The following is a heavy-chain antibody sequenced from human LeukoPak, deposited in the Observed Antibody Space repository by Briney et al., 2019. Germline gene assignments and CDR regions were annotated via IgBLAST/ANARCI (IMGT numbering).Heavy chain of an antibody. V-gene: IGHV3-72*01. Sequence: PGGSLRLSCAASGFTFSDHYMDWVRQTPGKGLEWVGRTRNKANSYTTEYAASVKGRFTISRDDSKNSLYLQMNSLKTEDTAVYYCTTGIRGDCGQGTLVTVSS. CDR3: TTGIRGD. J-gene: IGHJ4*02. CDR1: GFTFSDHY. CDR2: TRNKANSYTT.